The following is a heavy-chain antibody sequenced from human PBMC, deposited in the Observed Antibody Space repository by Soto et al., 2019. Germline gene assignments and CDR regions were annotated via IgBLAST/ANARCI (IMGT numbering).Heavy chain of an antibody. V-gene: IGHV4-30-4*01. CDR1: GGSISSGDYY. Sequence: PSETLSLTCTVSGGSISSGDYYWSWIRQPPGKGLEWIGYIYYSGSTYYNPSLKSRVTISVDTSKNQFSLKLSSVTAADTAVYYCARGQGTIPFDYWGLGTLVTVSS. J-gene: IGHJ4*02. CDR2: IYYSGST. D-gene: IGHD3-9*01. CDR3: ARGQGTIPFDY.